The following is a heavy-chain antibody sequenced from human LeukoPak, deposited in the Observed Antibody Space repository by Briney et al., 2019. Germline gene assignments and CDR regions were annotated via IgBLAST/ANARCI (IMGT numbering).Heavy chain of an antibody. J-gene: IGHJ6*03. CDR2: IHNTGKT. Sequence: SETLSLTCTVSGGSISSGSYYWGWLRQHPGKGLEWIGYIHNTGKTDYNPSHKSRIIISLDTSKNRFSLRLSSVTAADTALYYCARKNDYGDSYYMDVWGKGTTVTVSS. V-gene: IGHV4-31*03. CDR1: GGSISSGSYY. CDR3: ARKNDYGDSYYMDV. D-gene: IGHD4-17*01.